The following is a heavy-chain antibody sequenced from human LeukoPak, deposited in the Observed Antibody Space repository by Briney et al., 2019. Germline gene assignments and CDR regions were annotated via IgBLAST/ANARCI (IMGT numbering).Heavy chain of an antibody. CDR3: ARVRSITIFGVVIDWNWFDP. D-gene: IGHD3-3*01. J-gene: IGHJ5*02. V-gene: IGHV4-30-4*08. Sequence: PSQTLSLTCTVSGGSLSSGDYYWSWLRQPPGKGLEWLGYIYYSGSTYYNPSLKSRVTISVDTSKNQFSLKLSSVTAADTAVYYCARVRSITIFGVVIDWNWFDPWGQGTLVTVSS. CDR2: IYYSGST. CDR1: GGSLSSGDYY.